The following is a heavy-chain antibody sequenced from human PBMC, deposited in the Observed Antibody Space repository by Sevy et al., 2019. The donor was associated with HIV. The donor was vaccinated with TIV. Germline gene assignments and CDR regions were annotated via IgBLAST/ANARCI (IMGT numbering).Heavy chain of an antibody. CDR2: IWYDGSNK. V-gene: IGHV3-33*01. J-gene: IGHJ6*02. CDR1: GFTFSSYG. Sequence: PGGSLRLSCAASGFTFSSYGMHWVRQAPAKGLEWVAVIWYDGSNKYYADSVKGRVTISRDNSKNTLFLQMNSLRDEDTAVYYCARGLAALPGYYYGMDVWGQGTTVTVSS. CDR3: ARGLAALPGYYYGMDV. D-gene: IGHD6-6*01.